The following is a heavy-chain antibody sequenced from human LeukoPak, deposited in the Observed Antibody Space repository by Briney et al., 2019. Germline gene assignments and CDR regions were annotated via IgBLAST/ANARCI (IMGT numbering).Heavy chain of an antibody. CDR3: AIPLRYFDWPTV. CDR2: IYPGDSDT. V-gene: IGHV5-51*01. J-gene: IGHJ4*02. Sequence: AAPLQIFCKGSGCRFTSYCIGWGRRMPGKGLEWMGSIYPGDSDTRYSPSFQGQVTISADKSISTAYLRWSSLKASDTAMYYCAIPLRYFDWPTVWGQGTLVTVSS. CDR1: GCRFTSYC. D-gene: IGHD3-9*01.